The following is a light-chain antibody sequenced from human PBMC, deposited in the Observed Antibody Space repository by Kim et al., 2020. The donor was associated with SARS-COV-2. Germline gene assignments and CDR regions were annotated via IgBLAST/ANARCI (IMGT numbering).Light chain of an antibody. CDR1: KLGDKY. V-gene: IGLV3-1*01. CDR3: QAWDSSTRV. Sequence: VSPGQTASITCSGDKLGDKYASWYQQKPGQSPVLVIYQDRKRPSGIPERFSGSNSGNTATLTISGTQAMDEADYYCQAWDSSTRVFGGGTQLTVL. J-gene: IGLJ3*02. CDR2: QDR.